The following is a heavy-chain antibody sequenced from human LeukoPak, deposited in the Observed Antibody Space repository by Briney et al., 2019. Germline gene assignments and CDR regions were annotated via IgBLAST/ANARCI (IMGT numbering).Heavy chain of an antibody. CDR3: ARGDDFSGDH. Sequence: GGSLRLSCVASGFTFSNFWMSWVRQAPGRGLEWVANIHPEGNEKYHVESVKGRFTISRDNAKNSLFLQMNGLRVEDTAVYYCARGDDFSGDHWGQGTLVTVSS. D-gene: IGHD1-1*01. J-gene: IGHJ4*02. CDR1: GFTFSNFW. CDR2: IHPEGNEK. V-gene: IGHV3-7*04.